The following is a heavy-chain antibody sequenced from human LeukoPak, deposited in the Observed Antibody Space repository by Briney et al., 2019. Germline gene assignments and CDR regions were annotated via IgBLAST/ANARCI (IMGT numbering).Heavy chain of an antibody. CDR1: GDSFTSYW. CDR3: ARDAVAVAGEDPFDI. Sequence: GESLKISCKGSGDSFTSYWIGWVRQMPGKGLEWMGIIYPGDSDPRYSPSFQGQVTISADKSISTAYLQWSSLKASDTAMYYCARDAVAVAGEDPFDIWGQGTMVTVSS. V-gene: IGHV5-51*01. D-gene: IGHD6-19*01. CDR2: IYPGDSDP. J-gene: IGHJ3*02.